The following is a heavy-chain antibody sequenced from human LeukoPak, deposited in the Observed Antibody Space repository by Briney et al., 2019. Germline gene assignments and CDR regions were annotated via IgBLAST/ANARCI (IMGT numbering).Heavy chain of an antibody. J-gene: IGHJ6*02. CDR3: AEDLYGMDV. CDR1: GFTFSSYG. Sequence: GGSLRLSCAASGFTFSSYGMHWVRQAPGKGLEWVAVISYDGSNKYYADSVKGRFTISRDNSKNTLYLQMNSLRAEDTAVYYCAEDLYGMDVWGQGTTVTVSS. CDR2: ISYDGSNK. V-gene: IGHV3-30*18.